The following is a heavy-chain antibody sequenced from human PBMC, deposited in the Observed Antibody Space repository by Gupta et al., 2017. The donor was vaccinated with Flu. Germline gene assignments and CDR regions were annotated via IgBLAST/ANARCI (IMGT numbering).Heavy chain of an antibody. CDR2: ISSSGATM. Sequence: EVQLVGSGGDLVQPGGSLRLSCVDSGLNFNDYELSWVRQAPGKGLEWVSYISSSGATMYYADAGKGRFTISRDNAKTSLYLQMNSLRAEDTAVYYCARDSYNSNLKGNAFDLWGQGIMVTVSS. CDR3: ARDSYNSNLKGNAFDL. V-gene: IGHV3-48*03. CDR1: GLNFNDYE. J-gene: IGHJ3*01. D-gene: IGHD1-20*01.